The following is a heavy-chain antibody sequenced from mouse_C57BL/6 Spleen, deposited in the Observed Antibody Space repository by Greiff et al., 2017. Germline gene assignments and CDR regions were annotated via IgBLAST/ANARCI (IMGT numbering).Heavy chain of an antibody. V-gene: IGHV1-55*01. CDR3: ARMVYYDYDPAWFAY. CDR2: IYPGSGST. J-gene: IGHJ3*01. Sequence: QVQLQQPGAELVKPGASVKMSCKASGYTFTSYWITWVKQRPGQGLEWIGDIYPGSGSTNYNEKFKSKATLTVDTSSSTAYMQLRSLTSEDSAVYYGARMVYYDYDPAWFAYWGQGTLVTVSA. CDR1: GYTFTSYW. D-gene: IGHD2-4*01.